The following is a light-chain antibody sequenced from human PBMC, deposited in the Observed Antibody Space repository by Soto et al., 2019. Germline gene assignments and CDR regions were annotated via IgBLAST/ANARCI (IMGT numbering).Light chain of an antibody. CDR3: SSYTSISTLV. J-gene: IGLJ1*01. Sequence: QSVLTQPASVSGSPGQSITISCTGTSSDVGDYNYVSWYQQHPGKAPKVMIYDVSNRPSGVSNRFSGSKSGNTASLTISGLQAEDEADYYCSSYTSISTLVFGTGTRSPS. CDR2: DVS. CDR1: SSDVGDYNY. V-gene: IGLV2-14*01.